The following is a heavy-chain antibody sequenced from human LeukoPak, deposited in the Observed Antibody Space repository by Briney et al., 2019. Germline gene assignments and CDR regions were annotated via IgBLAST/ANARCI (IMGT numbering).Heavy chain of an antibody. D-gene: IGHD3-10*01. Sequence: ASVKVSCKVSGYTLTELSMDWVRQAPGKGLEWMGGFDPEDGETIYAQKFQGRVTMTEDTSTDTAYMELSSLRSEDTAVYYCAPFTMVRGVPYYYYGMDVWGQGTTVTVSS. CDR2: FDPEDGET. J-gene: IGHJ6*02. CDR1: GYTLTELS. V-gene: IGHV1-24*01. CDR3: APFTMVRGVPYYYYGMDV.